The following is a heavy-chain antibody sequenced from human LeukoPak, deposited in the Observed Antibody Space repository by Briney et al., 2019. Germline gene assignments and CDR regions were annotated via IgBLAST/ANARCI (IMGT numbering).Heavy chain of an antibody. D-gene: IGHD3-10*01. J-gene: IGHJ4*02. CDR2: ISGRTSAI. Sequence: GGSLRLSCAASGFTFSGSAMHWVRQAPGKGLEWVAYISGRTSAIYYADSVKGRFTISRDNSQNTLYLQMNSLRAEDTAVYYCAKGHGSGTYWVFNDWGQGTLVTVSS. CDR3: AKGHGSGTYWVFND. V-gene: IGHV3-23*01. CDR1: GFTFSGSA.